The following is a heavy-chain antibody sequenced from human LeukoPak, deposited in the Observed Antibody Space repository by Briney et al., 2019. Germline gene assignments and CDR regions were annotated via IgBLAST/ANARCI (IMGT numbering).Heavy chain of an antibody. V-gene: IGHV1-69-2*01. D-gene: IGHD3-3*01. CDR1: GYTFTDYY. Sequence: ASVKISCKVSGYTFTDYYMHWVQQAPGKGLEWMGLVDPEDGETIYAEKFQGRVTITADTSTDTAYMELSSLRSEDTAVYYCASGEVYDFWSVDTIRGAFNIWGQGTMVTVSS. J-gene: IGHJ3*02. CDR2: VDPEDGET. CDR3: ASGEVYDFWSVDTIRGAFNI.